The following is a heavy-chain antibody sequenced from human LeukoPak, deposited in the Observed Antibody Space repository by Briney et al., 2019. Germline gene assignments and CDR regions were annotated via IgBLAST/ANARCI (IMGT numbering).Heavy chain of an antibody. D-gene: IGHD6-19*01. CDR2: ISGGGGST. CDR3: AKGITSGWRTFDY. Sequence: PGGSLRLSCVTSGFTFSSYAMPWVRQAPGKGLEWVSVISGGGGSTYYADSVKGRFTISRDNSKNTLQLQMNSLRAEDTAVYYCAKGITSGWRTFDYWGQGTLVTVSS. V-gene: IGHV3-23*01. CDR1: GFTFSSYA. J-gene: IGHJ4*02.